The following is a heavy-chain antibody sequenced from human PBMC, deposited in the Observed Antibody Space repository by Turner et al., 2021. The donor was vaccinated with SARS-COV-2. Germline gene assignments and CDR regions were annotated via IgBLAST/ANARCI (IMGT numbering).Heavy chain of an antibody. V-gene: IGHV3-9*01. Sequence: EVKLVESGGGLVQSGRSLKHSCAASGFTFDDYAMHWVRQAPGKGLEWVLGISWKSGRIGDADSVKGRFTISRDNAKNSLYLQMNSLRAEDTALYYCSKDMVRGVMYYYYGMDVWGQGTTVTVSS. CDR1: GFTFDDYA. CDR3: SKDMVRGVMYYYYGMDV. D-gene: IGHD3-10*01. J-gene: IGHJ6*02. CDR2: ISWKSGRI.